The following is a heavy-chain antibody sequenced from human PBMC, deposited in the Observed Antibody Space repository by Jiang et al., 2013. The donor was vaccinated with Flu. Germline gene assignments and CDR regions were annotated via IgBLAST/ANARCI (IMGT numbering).Heavy chain of an antibody. CDR1: GFTFSSYW. CDR3: ARGRFDWLFPFDY. J-gene: IGHJ4*02. Sequence: QLVESGGGLVQPGGSLRLSCAASGFTFSSYWMHWVRQAPGKGLVWVSRISSDGSSTSYADSVKGRFTISRDNAKNTLLLQMNSLRAEDTAVYYCARGRFDWLFPFDYWGQGTLVTVSS. CDR2: ISSDGSST. D-gene: IGHD3-9*01. V-gene: IGHV3-74*01.